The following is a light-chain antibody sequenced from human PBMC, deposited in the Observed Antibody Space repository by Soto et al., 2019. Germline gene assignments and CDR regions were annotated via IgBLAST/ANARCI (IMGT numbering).Light chain of an antibody. V-gene: IGKV3-11*01. CDR2: DAS. CDR1: QSVSSY. CDR3: QQRSNWPPIT. Sequence: EIALPRPPPTWLFPPGERAPPSCRPSQSVSSYLAWYQQKPGQAPRLLIYDASNRATGIPARFSGSGSGTDFTLTISSLEPEDFAVYYCQQRSNWPPITFGQGTRLEIK. J-gene: IGKJ5*01.